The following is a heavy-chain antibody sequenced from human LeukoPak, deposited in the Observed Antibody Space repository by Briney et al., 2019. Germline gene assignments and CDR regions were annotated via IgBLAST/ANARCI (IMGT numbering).Heavy chain of an antibody. D-gene: IGHD3-3*01. CDR3: ARGGHYDFWSGPPDF. V-gene: IGHV1-18*01. Sequence: ASVKVSCKASGYTFTSYDINWVRQAPGQGLEWMGRISTFSGNTNYAQKVQGRVTMTTDTSTSTAYMELKSLRSDDTAVYYCARGGHYDFWSGPPDFWGQGTLVTVPS. J-gene: IGHJ4*02. CDR2: ISTFSGNT. CDR1: GYTFTSYD.